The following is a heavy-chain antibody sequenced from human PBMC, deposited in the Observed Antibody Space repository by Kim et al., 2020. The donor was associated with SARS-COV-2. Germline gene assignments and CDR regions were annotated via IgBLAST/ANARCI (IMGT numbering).Heavy chain of an antibody. D-gene: IGHD3-3*01. V-gene: IGHV1-2*06. Sequence: ASVKVSCKASGYTFTGYYMHWVRQAPGQGLEWMGRINPNSGGTNYAQKFQGRVTMTRDTSISTAYMELSRLRSDDTAVYYCARGYDFWSGYYYFDYWGQGTLVTVSS. CDR2: INPNSGGT. J-gene: IGHJ4*02. CDR3: ARGYDFWSGYYYFDY. CDR1: GYTFTGYY.